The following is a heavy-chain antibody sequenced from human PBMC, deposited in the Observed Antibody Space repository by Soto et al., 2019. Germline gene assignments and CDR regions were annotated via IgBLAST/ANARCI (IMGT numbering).Heavy chain of an antibody. Sequence: LGGSLRLSCAASGFTFSSYWMRWVRQAPGKGLVWVSRVNSDGSITNYADAVKGRFTISRDNAKNTLYLQMDGLRAEDTAVYYCARVGATTWYWGQGTLVTVSS. CDR3: ARVGATTWY. CDR1: GFTFSSYW. CDR2: VNSDGSIT. J-gene: IGHJ4*02. V-gene: IGHV3-74*01. D-gene: IGHD1-26*01.